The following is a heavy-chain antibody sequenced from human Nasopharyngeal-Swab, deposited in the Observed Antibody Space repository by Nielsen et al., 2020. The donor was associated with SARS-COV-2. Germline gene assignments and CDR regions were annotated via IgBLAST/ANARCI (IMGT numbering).Heavy chain of an antibody. CDR3: AKMATSSGYSSDDAFDI. CDR2: ISWNSGRI. V-gene: IGHV3-9*01. Sequence: SLKISCVASRFTFDDYAMHWVRQAPGKGLEWVSGISWNSGRIGYADSVKGRFTISRDNAKNSLYLQMNSLRAEDTALYHCAKMATSSGYSSDDAFDIWGQGTMVIVSS. J-gene: IGHJ3*02. CDR1: RFTFDDYA. D-gene: IGHD3-3*01.